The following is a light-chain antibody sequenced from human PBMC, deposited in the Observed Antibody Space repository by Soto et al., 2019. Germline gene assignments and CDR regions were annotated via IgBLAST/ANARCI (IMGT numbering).Light chain of an antibody. CDR1: QDIRNF. CDR2: AAS. J-gene: IGKJ3*01. Sequence: DIQMTQSPTSLSAYVGDRVTITCRASQDIRNFVAWYQQKPGKAPKLLIYAASTLQSGVPSRFSGSGSGTDFTLTINSLQPEDVATYSCQKYSSVPVFGPGTKVEMK. V-gene: IGKV1-27*01. CDR3: QKYSSVPV.